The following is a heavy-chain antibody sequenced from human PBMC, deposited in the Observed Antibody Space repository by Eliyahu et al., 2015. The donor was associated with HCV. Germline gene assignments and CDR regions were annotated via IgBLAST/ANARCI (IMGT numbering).Heavy chain of an antibody. Sequence: EVQLVESGGGLVQPGGSLRLSCAAXXFPSSXYGMXGVRQAPGKGLXWVAXMNNDGRNIRYADSVKGRFTISRDNANNTLYLQMNSLRAEDTAVYYCARYSYGVLPYYYGMDVWGQGTTVTVSS. CDR1: XFPSSXYG. V-gene: IGHV3-74*01. CDR2: MNNDGRNI. J-gene: IGHJ6*02. CDR3: ARYSYGVLPYYYGMDV. D-gene: IGHD5-18*01.